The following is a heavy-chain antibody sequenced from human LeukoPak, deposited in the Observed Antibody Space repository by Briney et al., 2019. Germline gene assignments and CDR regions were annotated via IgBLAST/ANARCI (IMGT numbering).Heavy chain of an antibody. CDR3: TREWELPGSDFDY. CDR1: GFTFGDYT. D-gene: IGHD1-26*01. CDR2: IRSKDYGWTT. Sequence: GGSLRLSCTASGFTFGDYTMNWFRQAPGKGLDWVGFIRSKDYGWTTEYAASVKDRFSISRDGSKCIAYLQMNSLKTEDTAVYYCTREWELPGSDFDYWGQGTLVTVSS. J-gene: IGHJ4*02. V-gene: IGHV3-49*01.